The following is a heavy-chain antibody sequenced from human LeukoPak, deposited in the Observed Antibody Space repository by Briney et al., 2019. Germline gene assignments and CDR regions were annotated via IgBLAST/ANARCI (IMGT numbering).Heavy chain of an antibody. CDR3: ARTNYYGSGTFDY. Sequence: GESLKISCRGSGHSFTSHWIAWVRQMPGKGLEWMGIIYPGDSDTRYSPSFQGQVTISADKSITTAYLQWSSLRASDTAMYYCARTNYYGSGTFDYWGQGTLVTVSS. J-gene: IGHJ4*02. CDR2: IYPGDSDT. D-gene: IGHD3-10*01. V-gene: IGHV5-51*01. CDR1: GHSFTSHW.